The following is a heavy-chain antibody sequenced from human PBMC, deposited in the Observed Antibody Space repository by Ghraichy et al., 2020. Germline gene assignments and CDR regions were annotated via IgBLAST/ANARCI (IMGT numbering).Heavy chain of an antibody. CDR3: ARDYRNGGMDV. J-gene: IGHJ6*02. CDR2: ISGGGDNI. V-gene: IGHV3-11*01. CDR1: GFNFGGFY. Sequence: LALTCAPSGFNFGGFYMEWIRQAPGKGPELLSLISGGGDNIKYADSVKGRFTITRANAMNSLYLQMSSLRADDTAVYYCARDYRNGGMDVWGQGTTVTVSS. D-gene: IGHD3-16*02.